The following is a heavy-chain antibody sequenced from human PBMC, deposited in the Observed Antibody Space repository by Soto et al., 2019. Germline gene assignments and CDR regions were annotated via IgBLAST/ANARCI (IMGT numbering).Heavy chain of an antibody. CDR2: IKEDGGQT. Sequence: GGSLRLSCAASTFTISGHWMSWFRQAPGKGLEWVANIKEDGGQTFYVDSVRGRFTISRDNAKNSLFLQMNSLRAEDTAVYYCARDDEGGSYCDLGYWGQGT. J-gene: IGHJ4*02. V-gene: IGHV3-7*01. CDR3: ARDDEGGSYCDLGY. CDR1: TFTISGHW. D-gene: IGHD3-10*01.